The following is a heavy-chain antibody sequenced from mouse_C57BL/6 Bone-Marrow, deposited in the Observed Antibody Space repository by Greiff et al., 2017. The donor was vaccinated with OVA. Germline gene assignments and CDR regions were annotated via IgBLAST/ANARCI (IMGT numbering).Heavy chain of an antibody. CDR2: IWTGGGT. CDR1: GFSFTSYA. V-gene: IGHV2-9-1*01. CDR3: ARNSITTVVGAMDY. J-gene: IGHJ4*01. D-gene: IGHD1-1*01. Sequence: VMLVESGPGLVAPSQSLSITCTVSGFSFTSYAISWVRQPPGKGLEWLGVIWTGGGTNYNSALNSRLSISKDNSKSQVFLKMNSLHTDDTAMYYCARNSITTVVGAMDYWGQGTSVTVSS.